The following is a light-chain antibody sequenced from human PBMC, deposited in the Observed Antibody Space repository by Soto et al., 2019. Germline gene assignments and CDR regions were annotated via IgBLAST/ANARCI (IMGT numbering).Light chain of an antibody. V-gene: IGLV2-14*01. Sequence: QSALTQPASMSGSPGQSITISCTGTSSDVGGYNYVSWYQQHPGKVPKLMIYDVSNRPSGVSNRFSGSKSGNTASLTISGLQAEDEADYYCSSYTSSSTLMVFGGGTKLTVL. J-gene: IGLJ2*01. CDR2: DVS. CDR1: SSDVGGYNY. CDR3: SSYTSSSTLMV.